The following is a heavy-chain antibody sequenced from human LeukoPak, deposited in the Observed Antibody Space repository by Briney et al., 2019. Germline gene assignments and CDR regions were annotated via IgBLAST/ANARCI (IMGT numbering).Heavy chain of an antibody. CDR3: ARGGIAVAPSYV. V-gene: IGHV3-21*01. CDR1: GFTFSYHT. D-gene: IGHD6-19*01. J-gene: IGHJ6*04. CDR2: ISSSSGYI. Sequence: GSLRPSCAASGFTFSYHTINWVRPAPGEGLELVSSISSSSGYIYYADSVKGRFTISRDNAKNSLYLQMNSLRAEDTAVFYCARGGIAVAPSYVWGKGTTVTVSS.